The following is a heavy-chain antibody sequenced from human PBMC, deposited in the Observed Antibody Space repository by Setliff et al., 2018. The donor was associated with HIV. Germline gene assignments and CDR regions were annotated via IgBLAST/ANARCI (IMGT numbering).Heavy chain of an antibody. CDR3: ASPGRRSSGAFDI. V-gene: IGHV1-2*02. CDR1: GYTFTDYY. J-gene: IGHJ3*02. D-gene: IGHD3-22*01. Sequence: GASVKVSCKASGYTFTDYYMHWVRQAPGQGLEWMGWINPNSGGTNYAQKFQGRVTMTRDTSTSTAYMELRSLRSDDTAVYYCASPGRRSSGAFDIWGQGTMVTVSS. CDR2: INPNSGGT.